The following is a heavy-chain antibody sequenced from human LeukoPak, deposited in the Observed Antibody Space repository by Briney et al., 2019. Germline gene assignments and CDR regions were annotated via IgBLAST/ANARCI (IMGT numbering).Heavy chain of an antibody. CDR2: INPHSGGT. CDR1: GYTFTGYY. V-gene: IGHV1-2*02. J-gene: IGHJ4*02. Sequence: ASVKVSFKASGYTFTGYYMHWVRQAAGQGLEWMGWINPHSGGTNYAQNFRGRVTVARDTSINTAYMELSSLRSDDTAVYYCARGYHGDYYLDFWGQGTLVTVSS. D-gene: IGHD4-17*01. CDR3: ARGYHGDYYLDF.